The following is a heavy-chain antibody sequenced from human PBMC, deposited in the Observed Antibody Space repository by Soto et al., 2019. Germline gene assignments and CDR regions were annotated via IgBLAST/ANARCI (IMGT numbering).Heavy chain of an antibody. D-gene: IGHD2-15*01. CDR1: GFTFSSYA. V-gene: IGHV3-30-3*01. J-gene: IGHJ3*02. Sequence: GGSLRLSCAASGFTFSSYAMHWVRQAPGKGLEWVAVISYDGSNKYYADSVKGRFTISRDNSKNTLYLQMNSLRAEDTAVYYCAREEEIVVVVAATRSDAFDIWGQGTMVTVSS. CDR2: ISYDGSNK. CDR3: AREEEIVVVVAATRSDAFDI.